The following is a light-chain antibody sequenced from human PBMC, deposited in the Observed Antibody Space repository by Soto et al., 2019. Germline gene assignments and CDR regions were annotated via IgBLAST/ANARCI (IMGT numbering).Light chain of an antibody. CDR1: RNINRK. CDR2: GAS. V-gene: IGKV3-15*01. CDR3: QQYYDYPPLI. J-gene: IGKJ4*01. Sequence: EIVMTQSPATLSVSPGERATLSCRASRNINRKLAWYQQKPGQAPRLLISGASTRATGIPARFSGSGSGTEFTLTIISLQSEDVAVYYCQQYYDYPPLIFGGGTKVEIK.